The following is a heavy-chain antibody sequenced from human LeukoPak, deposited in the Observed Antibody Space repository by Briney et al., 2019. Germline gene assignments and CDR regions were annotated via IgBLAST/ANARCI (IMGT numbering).Heavy chain of an antibody. J-gene: IGHJ5*02. Sequence: HGESLKISCKVSGYSFTTYWFGWGRRMPGKGLEWMGIIYTGDSDTKYSPSFQGQVTISADKPISTAYLQWRSLKASDTAMYYCVRWGGGDGRSASCYGFGPWGQGTLVTVSS. CDR2: IYTGDSDT. D-gene: IGHD2-2*01. V-gene: IGHV5-51*01. CDR3: VRWGGGDGRSASCYGFGP. CDR1: GYSFTTYW.